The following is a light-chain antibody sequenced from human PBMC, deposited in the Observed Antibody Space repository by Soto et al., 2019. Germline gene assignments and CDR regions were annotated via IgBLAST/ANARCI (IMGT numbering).Light chain of an antibody. V-gene: IGKV3-20*01. CDR1: QSVGSD. Sequence: EIVMTQSPATLSVSPGERATLSCRASQSVGSDLAWYQQKPGQAPRLVIYDVSIRASGSPDRFSGSGSGTDFTLNIGRLEPEDFAVYYCQQYGNSPQTFGQGTKVDIK. CDR2: DVS. CDR3: QQYGNSPQT. J-gene: IGKJ1*01.